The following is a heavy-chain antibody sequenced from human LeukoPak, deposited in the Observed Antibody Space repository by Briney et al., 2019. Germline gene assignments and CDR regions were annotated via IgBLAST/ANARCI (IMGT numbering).Heavy chain of an antibody. J-gene: IGHJ4*02. CDR3: ARGAYGGYGDGLGFDY. Sequence: GGSLRLSCAASGFTFSSYWMYWVRQVPGKGLVWVSRINSDESIKTNADSVKGRFTISRDNAKNTLYLQMSSLRAEDTAVYYCARGAYGGYGDGLGFDYWGQGTLVTVFS. V-gene: IGHV3-74*03. CDR2: INSDESIK. CDR1: GFTFSSYW. D-gene: IGHD5-12*01.